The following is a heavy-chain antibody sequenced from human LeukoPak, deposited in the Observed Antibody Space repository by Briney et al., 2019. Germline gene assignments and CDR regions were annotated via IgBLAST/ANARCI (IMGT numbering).Heavy chain of an antibody. D-gene: IGHD3-16*01. V-gene: IGHV3-21*06. CDR1: GFNFSDYD. J-gene: IGHJ4*02. Sequence: WSLRLSCSASGFNFSDYDMNWIRQAPGKGLEWISAISGRSSHTYYGDSVKGRFSISRDNAKNLLYLQMNGLGAEDTAVYYCGRAFPPLRTSSAGDLWGQGTLVTVSS. CDR2: ISGRSSHT. CDR3: GRAFPPLRTSSAGDL.